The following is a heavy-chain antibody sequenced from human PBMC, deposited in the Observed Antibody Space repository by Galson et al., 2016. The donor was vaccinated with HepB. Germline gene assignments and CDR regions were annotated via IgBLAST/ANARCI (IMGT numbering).Heavy chain of an antibody. CDR2: ISGSGGST. Sequence: SLRLSCAASGFSFSSYAMSWVRQAPGKGLDWVSGISGSGGSTYYADSVKGRFTIFRDNSKNTLSLQMNSLRAEDTAVYYCAKRWEVRGEYWYFDLWGRGTLVTVSS. V-gene: IGHV3-23*01. J-gene: IGHJ2*01. CDR3: AKRWEVRGEYWYFDL. CDR1: GFSFSSYA. D-gene: IGHD1-26*01.